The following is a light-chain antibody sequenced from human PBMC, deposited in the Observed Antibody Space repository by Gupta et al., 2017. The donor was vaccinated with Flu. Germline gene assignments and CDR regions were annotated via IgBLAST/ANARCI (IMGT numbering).Light chain of an antibody. CDR3: AAWDDSLSGWV. CDR2: RNN. Sequence: QSVLTPPPSASGTPGQRVCISCPGRSSNIGSNYVYWYQQLPGTAPKLLIYRNNQRPSGVPDRFSGSKSGTSASLAISGLRSEDEADYYCAAWDDSLSGWVFGGGTKLTVL. V-gene: IGLV1-47*01. CDR1: SSNIGSNY. J-gene: IGLJ3*02.